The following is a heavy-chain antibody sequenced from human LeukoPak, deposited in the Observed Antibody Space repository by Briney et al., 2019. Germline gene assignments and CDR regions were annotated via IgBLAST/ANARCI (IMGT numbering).Heavy chain of an antibody. CDR3: ARERESSGYSSLDP. D-gene: IGHD3-22*01. CDR1: GYTFIAYY. V-gene: IGHV1-2*02. Sequence: ASVKVSCKSSGYTFIAYYMHWVRQAPGQGLEWMAWLNPNSGTKKYAQTFEGGVSVTWATSIGTAYMELSALRYDDTAVYYCARERESSGYSSLDPWGQGTLVTVSS. J-gene: IGHJ5*02. CDR2: LNPNSGTK.